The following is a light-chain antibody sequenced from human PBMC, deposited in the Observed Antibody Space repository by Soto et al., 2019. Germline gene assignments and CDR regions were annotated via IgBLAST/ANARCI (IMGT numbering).Light chain of an antibody. J-gene: IGKJ5*01. V-gene: IGKV3-11*01. Sequence: EIVLTQSPATLSFSPVERATLSCRASQSVSSYLAWYQQKPGQAPRLLIYDASNRATGIPARFSGSGSGTDFTLTISSLETEDFAVYYCQQSSNLITFGQGTRLEIK. CDR2: DAS. CDR3: QQSSNLIT. CDR1: QSVSSY.